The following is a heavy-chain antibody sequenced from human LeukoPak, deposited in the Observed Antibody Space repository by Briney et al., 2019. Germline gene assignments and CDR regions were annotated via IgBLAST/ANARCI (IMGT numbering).Heavy chain of an antibody. CDR3: ARDVLAAPGTFDY. CDR1: GGSISTYY. CDR2: IYTGGST. V-gene: IGHV4-4*07. D-gene: IGHD6-13*01. J-gene: IGHJ4*02. Sequence: KPSETLSLTCTVSGGSISTYYWSWIRQPAGKGLEWIGLIYTGGSTNYNPSLKSRVTISLDTSKNQFSLKLSSVTAADTAVYYCARDVLAAPGTFDYWGQGALVTVSS.